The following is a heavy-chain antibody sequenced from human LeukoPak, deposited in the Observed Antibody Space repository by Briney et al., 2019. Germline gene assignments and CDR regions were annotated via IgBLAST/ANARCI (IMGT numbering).Heavy chain of an antibody. D-gene: IGHD3-10*02. CDR1: GFTFTTAW. J-gene: IGHJ4*02. V-gene: IGHV3-15*01. CDR3: ITDPGDYVSH. Sequence: PGGSLRLSCAASGFTFTTAWMSWVRQAPGQGLEWVARSKSKNNGGTTDYAAPVKGRFTISRDDSKNTLYLQMNSLKSEDTAVYYCITDPGDYVSHWGQGTLVTVSS. CDR2: SKSKNNGGTT.